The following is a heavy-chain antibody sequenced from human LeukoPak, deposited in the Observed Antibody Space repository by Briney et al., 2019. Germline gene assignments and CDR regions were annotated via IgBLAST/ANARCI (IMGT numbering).Heavy chain of an antibody. CDR3: ARDLSGWGNSIY. Sequence: ASVKFSCKASGYTFTSYYMHWVRQAPGQGLEWMGIINPNTDSTNCARMFQGRVTMTADTSTSTVYMELNSLTSDDTAVYYCARDLSGWGNSIYWGQGTPVTVS. J-gene: IGHJ4*02. CDR2: INPNTDST. V-gene: IGHV1-46*01. D-gene: IGHD2/OR15-2a*01. CDR1: GYTFTSYY.